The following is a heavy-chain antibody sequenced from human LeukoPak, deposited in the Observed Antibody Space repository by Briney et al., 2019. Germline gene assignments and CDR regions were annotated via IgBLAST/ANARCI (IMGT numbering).Heavy chain of an antibody. Sequence: GGSLRLSCAASGFTFSSYAMSWVRQAPGKGLEWVSAISGSGGYTYYADSVKGRFTISRDNSKNTLYLQMNSLRAEDTAVYYCAKAYYYDSSGYYFPHAFDIWGQGTMVTVSS. CDR2: ISGSGGYT. CDR1: GFTFSSYA. V-gene: IGHV3-23*01. CDR3: AKAYYYDSSGYYFPHAFDI. J-gene: IGHJ3*02. D-gene: IGHD3-22*01.